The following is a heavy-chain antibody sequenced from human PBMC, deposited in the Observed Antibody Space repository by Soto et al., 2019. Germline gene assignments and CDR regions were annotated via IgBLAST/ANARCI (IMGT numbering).Heavy chain of an antibody. V-gene: IGHV1-69*06. D-gene: IGHD6-13*01. CDR3: ARDQGPVAAAGIPSGYYYGMDV. Sequence: SVKVSCKASGGTFSSYAISWVRQAPGQGLEWMGGIIPIFGTANYAQKFQGRVTITADKSTSTAYMELSSLRSEDTAVYYCARDQGPVAAAGIPSGYYYGMDVWAQGTTVAVSS. J-gene: IGHJ6*02. CDR1: GGTFSSYA. CDR2: IIPIFGTA.